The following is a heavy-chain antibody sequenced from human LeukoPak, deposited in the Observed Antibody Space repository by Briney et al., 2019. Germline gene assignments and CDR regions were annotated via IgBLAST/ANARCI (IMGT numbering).Heavy chain of an antibody. V-gene: IGHV3-23*01. J-gene: IGHJ4*02. D-gene: IGHD4-17*01. CDR2: ISGSDDST. CDR3: AKEDTLTTVYFDY. CDR1: GFTFSSYA. Sequence: GGSLSLSCAASGFTFSSYAMSWVRQAPGKGLEWVSAISGSDDSTYYADSVKGRFTISRDNSRNTLYLQVNSLRAEDTAVYYCAKEDTLTTVYFDYWGQGTLVTVSS.